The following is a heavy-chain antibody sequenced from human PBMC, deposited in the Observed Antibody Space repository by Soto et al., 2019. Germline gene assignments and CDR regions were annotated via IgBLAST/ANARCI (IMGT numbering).Heavy chain of an antibody. CDR1: GYDFARTW. D-gene: IGHD5-12*01. Sequence: GESLKISCKASGYDFARTWIGWMRQLPGKGLDWLGIIYPGDSETRYSPSFRGQVTFSVDMSISTAYLQWSSLKTSDIAIYYCARLAGAYDSYFEHLGQGTRVT. V-gene: IGHV5-51*01. CDR3: ARLAGAYDSYFEH. J-gene: IGHJ4*02. CDR2: IYPGDSET.